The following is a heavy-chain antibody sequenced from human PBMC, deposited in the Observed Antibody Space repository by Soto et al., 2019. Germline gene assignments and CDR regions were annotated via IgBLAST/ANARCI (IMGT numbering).Heavy chain of an antibody. Sequence: EVQLVESGGGLVQPGRSLRLSCAGSGFTFDEYAMHWVRQAPGKGLEWVASITWNGVNIGYADSVKGRFTISRDNAKNSLYLQMSNLRAEDTALYYCAKVGPHSSSHSDYFQHWGQGTLVTVSS. V-gene: IGHV3-9*01. J-gene: IGHJ1*01. D-gene: IGHD6-13*01. CDR1: GFTFDEYA. CDR3: AKVGPHSSSHSDYFQH. CDR2: ITWNGVNI.